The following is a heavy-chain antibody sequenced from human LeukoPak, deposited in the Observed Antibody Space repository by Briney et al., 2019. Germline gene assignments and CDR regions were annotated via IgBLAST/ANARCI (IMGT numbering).Heavy chain of an antibody. J-gene: IGHJ4*02. CDR2: ISKSGDHT. CDR1: GFTFNNYA. V-gene: IGHV3-23*01. Sequence: GGSLRLSCAVSGFTFNNYAMSWVRQAPGKGLEWVSAISKSGDHTYYAASAKGRFTIYRDNSKNTQYLQMNSLRAEDTAVYYCATSWGQGTLVTVSS. CDR3: ATS.